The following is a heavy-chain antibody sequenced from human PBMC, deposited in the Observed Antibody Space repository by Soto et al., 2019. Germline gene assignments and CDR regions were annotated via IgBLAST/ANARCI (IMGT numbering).Heavy chain of an antibody. CDR3: ARGPIAVVVYYYGMDV. V-gene: IGHV1-69*01. CDR2: IIPIFGTA. CDR1: GGTFSSYA. D-gene: IGHD6-19*01. J-gene: IGHJ6*02. Sequence: QVQLVQSGAEVKKPGSSVKVSCKASGGTFSSYAISWVRQAPGQGLEWMGGIIPIFGTANYEQKFQGRVTITADESTSTAYRELSSLRSEDTAVYYCARGPIAVVVYYYGMDVWGQGTTVTVSS.